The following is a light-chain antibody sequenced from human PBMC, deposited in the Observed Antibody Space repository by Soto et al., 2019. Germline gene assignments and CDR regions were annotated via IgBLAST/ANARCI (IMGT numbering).Light chain of an antibody. V-gene: IGLV2-14*02. J-gene: IGLJ3*02. CDR2: EVD. CDR1: SSDDGTYNL. Sequence: QSALTQPASVSGSPGQSITISCTGTSSDDGTYNLVSWYQQHPGRAPKLIIYEVDSRTSGISDRFSGSKSGNTASLTISGLQPEDEADYYCSSFTNTNSLEDWVFGGGTKVTVL. CDR3: SSFTNTNSLEDWV.